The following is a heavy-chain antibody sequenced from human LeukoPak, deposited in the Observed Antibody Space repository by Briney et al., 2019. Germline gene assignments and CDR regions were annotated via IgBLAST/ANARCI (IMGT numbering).Heavy chain of an antibody. J-gene: IGHJ5*02. D-gene: IGHD3-22*01. CDR2: INRDGSAE. V-gene: IGHV3-7*01. CDR1: GFTVSSNY. Sequence: TGGSLRLSCAAPGFTVSSNYMSWVRQAPGKGLEWVANINRDGSAENYVDSVKGRFTISRDNSKNSLYLQMNSLRAEDTAIYYCARKTYYYDTSPAGWFDTWGQGTLGTVSS. CDR3: ARKTYYYDTSPAGWFDT.